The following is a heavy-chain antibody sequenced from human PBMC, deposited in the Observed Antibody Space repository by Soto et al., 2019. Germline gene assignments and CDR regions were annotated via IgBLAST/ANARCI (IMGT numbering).Heavy chain of an antibody. CDR1: GYTFTSYA. CDR3: ARDGLLWSYFDY. D-gene: IGHD3-10*01. V-gene: IGHV1-3*01. CDR2: INAGNGNT. J-gene: IGHJ4*02. Sequence: ASVKVSCKASGYTFTSYAMHWVRQAPGQRLEWMGWINAGNGNTKYSQKFQGRVTITRDTSGSTAYMELSSLRSEDTAVYYCARDGLLWSYFDYWGQGTLVTVSS.